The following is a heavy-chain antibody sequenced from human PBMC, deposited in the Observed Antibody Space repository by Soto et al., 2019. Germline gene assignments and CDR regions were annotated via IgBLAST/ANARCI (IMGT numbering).Heavy chain of an antibody. CDR1: GGSITIDSISRNTYY. V-gene: IGHV4-39*01. CDR3: ARRYGLNIDAYY. J-gene: IGHJ4*02. D-gene: IGHD3-10*01. Sequence: QLQLQESGPGLVKPSETLSLTCTVSGGSITIDSISRNTYYWGWMRQPPGKGLECIASFFIGGNTYYNPSLKSRVTTSVDTSNNQFSLKLSSVTAADTAVYFCARRYGLNIDAYYWGQGILVTVSS. CDR2: FFIGGNT.